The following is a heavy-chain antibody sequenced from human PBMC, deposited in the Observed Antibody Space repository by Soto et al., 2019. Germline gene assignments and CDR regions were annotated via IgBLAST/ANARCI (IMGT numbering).Heavy chain of an antibody. Sequence: SETLSLTCAVSGGSISSSNWWSWVRQPPGKGLEWIGEIYHSGSTNYNPSLKSRVTISVDKSKNQFSLKLSSVTAADTAVYYCARGPEMATIRSHRDELTDYWGQGTLVTVSS. CDR1: GGSISSSNW. CDR2: IYHSGST. J-gene: IGHJ4*02. V-gene: IGHV4-4*02. CDR3: ARGPEMATIRSHRDELTDY. D-gene: IGHD5-12*01.